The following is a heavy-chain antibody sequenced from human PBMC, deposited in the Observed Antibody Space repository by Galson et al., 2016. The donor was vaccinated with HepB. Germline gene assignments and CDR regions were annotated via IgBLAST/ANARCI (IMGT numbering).Heavy chain of an antibody. CDR1: GYTFTSYA. J-gene: IGHJ4*02. V-gene: IGHV7-4-1*02. CDR2: INTNTGNP. D-gene: IGHD2-15*01. CDR3: ARDGGTYPYQFDY. Sequence: SVKVSCKASGYTFTSYAMNWVRQAPGQGLEWMGWINTNTGNPTYAQDFTGRLVFSLDTSDSTTYLQISSLKAEDTAIYYCARDGGTYPYQFDYWGQGTLVTVSS.